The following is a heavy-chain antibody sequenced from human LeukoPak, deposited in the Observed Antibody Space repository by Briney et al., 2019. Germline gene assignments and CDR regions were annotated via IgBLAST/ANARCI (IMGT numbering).Heavy chain of an antibody. CDR2: ISAYNGNT. CDR1: GYTFTSYG. V-gene: IGHV1-18*01. CDR3: ARAFGTTVTDNFDY. D-gene: IGHD4-17*01. J-gene: IGHJ4*02. Sequence: ASVKVSCKASGYTFTSYGISWVRQAPGQGLKWMGWISAYNGNTNYAQKLQGRVTMTTDTSTSTAYMELRSLRSDDTAVYYCARAFGTTVTDNFDYWGQGTLVTVSS.